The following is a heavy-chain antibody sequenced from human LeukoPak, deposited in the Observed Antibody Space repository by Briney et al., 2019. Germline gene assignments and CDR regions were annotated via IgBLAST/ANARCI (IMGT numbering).Heavy chain of an antibody. CDR2: IYYSGST. Sequence: SETLSLTCTVSGGSISSYYWSWIRQPPGKGLEWIGYIYYSGSTNYNPSLKSRVTISVDTSKNQFSLKLSSVTAADTAVYYCARDLRQYSSSWYDYWGQGTLVTVSS. J-gene: IGHJ4*02. CDR3: ARDLRQYSSSWYDY. V-gene: IGHV4-59*12. D-gene: IGHD6-13*01. CDR1: GGSISSYY.